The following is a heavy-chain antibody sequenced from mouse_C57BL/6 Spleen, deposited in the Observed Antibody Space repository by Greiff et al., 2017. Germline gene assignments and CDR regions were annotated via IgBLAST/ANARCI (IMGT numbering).Heavy chain of an antibody. D-gene: IGHD3-2*02. CDR3: AVDSSGYGFDY. CDR1: VYTFTSYW. J-gene: IGHJ2*01. CDR2: IDPSDSET. V-gene: IGHV1-52*01. Sequence: QVQLQQPGAELVRPGSSVKLSCKASVYTFTSYWMHWVKQRPIQGLEWIGNIDPSDSETHYNQKFKDKATLTVDKSSSTAYMQLSSLTSEDSAVYYCAVDSSGYGFDYWGQGTTLTVSS.